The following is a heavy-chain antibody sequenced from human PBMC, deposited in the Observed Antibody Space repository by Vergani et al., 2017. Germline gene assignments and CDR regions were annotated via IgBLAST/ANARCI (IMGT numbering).Heavy chain of an antibody. CDR2: MNPNSGTT. V-gene: IGHV1-8*01. J-gene: IGHJ6*03. D-gene: IGHD4/OR15-4a*01. CDR1: GYSFSSYD. CDR3: ARSTDYPDDYVSSDYFRRTLDV. Sequence: QVQLVQSGAEVKKPGASVKVSCRASGYSFSSYDISWVRQATGQGLEWMGWMNPNSGTTGYAQKFQGRVTMTRITSINTAYMELSRLSFEDAAVYYCARSTDYPDDYVSSDYFRRTLDVWGKGTTVTVS.